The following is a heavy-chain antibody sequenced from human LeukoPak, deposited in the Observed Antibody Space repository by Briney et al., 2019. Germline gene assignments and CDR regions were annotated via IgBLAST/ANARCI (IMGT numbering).Heavy chain of an antibody. Sequence: GGSLRLSCAASGFSLNNYGMNWVRQAPGKGLEWVSGITGSDSTAYYAGSVKGRFTISRDNSKNTLYLQMNSLKGDDTAVYYCAKDSAFYYIDVWGKGTTVIISS. V-gene: IGHV3-23*01. CDR3: AKDSAFYYIDV. CDR1: GFSLNNYG. D-gene: IGHD3-10*01. J-gene: IGHJ6*03. CDR2: ITGSDSTA.